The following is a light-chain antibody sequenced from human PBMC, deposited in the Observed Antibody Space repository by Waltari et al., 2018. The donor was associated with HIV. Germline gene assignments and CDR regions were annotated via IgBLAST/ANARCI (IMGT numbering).Light chain of an antibody. J-gene: IGLJ2*01. CDR3: VLYMGSGIRV. CDR1: GDSLRSYY. CDR2: STN. Sequence: ALTQDPAVSVALGQTVRLTCQGDSLRSYYASWYQQKPGQAPRTLIYSTNTRSSGVPDRFSGSILGNKAALTITGAQADDESDYYCVLYMGSGIRVFGGGTKLTVL. V-gene: IGLV8-61*01.